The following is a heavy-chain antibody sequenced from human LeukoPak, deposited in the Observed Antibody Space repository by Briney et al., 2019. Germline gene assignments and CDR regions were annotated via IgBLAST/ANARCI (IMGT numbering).Heavy chain of an antibody. CDR3: ATQASGYNVGSLDF. CDR1: GGSISSYY. Sequence: SETLSLTCTVSGGSISSYYWSWIRQPPGKRLEWIGYIYYSGSTSYNPSLKSRVTISVDTSKNLFSLNLNSLTAADTAVYYCATQASGYNVGSLDFWGQGTLVTVSS. D-gene: IGHD5/OR15-5a*01. CDR2: IYYSGST. V-gene: IGHV4-59*01. J-gene: IGHJ4*02.